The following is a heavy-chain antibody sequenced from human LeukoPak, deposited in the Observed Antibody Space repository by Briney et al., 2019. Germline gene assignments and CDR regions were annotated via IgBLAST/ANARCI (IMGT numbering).Heavy chain of an antibody. V-gene: IGHV1-18*01. D-gene: IGHD1-26*01. CDR1: GYIFTSYG. CDR3: ARDTGSSPGDY. Sequence: HVASVKVSCKASGYIFTSYGITWVRQAPGQGLEWMGWISTYNGDTNYAQNLQGRVTMTTDTSTSTAYMDLRRLRSDDTAVYYCARDTGSSPGDYWGQGTLVTVSS. J-gene: IGHJ4*02. CDR2: ISTYNGDT.